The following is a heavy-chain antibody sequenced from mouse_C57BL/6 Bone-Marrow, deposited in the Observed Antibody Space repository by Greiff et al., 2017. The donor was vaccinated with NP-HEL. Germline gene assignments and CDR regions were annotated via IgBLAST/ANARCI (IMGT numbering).Heavy chain of an antibody. J-gene: IGHJ3*01. CDR2: SRNKANDYTT. V-gene: IGHV7-1*01. Sequence: EVKLVESGGGLVQSGRSLRLSCATSGFTFSDFYMEWVRQAPGKGLEWIAASRNKANDYTTEYSASVKGRFIVSRETSQSILYLQMNALRAEDTAIYYCARGFYDGYYAGFAYWGQGTLVTVSA. D-gene: IGHD2-3*01. CDR3: ARGFYDGYYAGFAY. CDR1: GFTFSDFY.